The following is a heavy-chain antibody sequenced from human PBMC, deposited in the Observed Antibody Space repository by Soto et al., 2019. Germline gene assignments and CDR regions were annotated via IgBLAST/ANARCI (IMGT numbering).Heavy chain of an antibody. D-gene: IGHD2-21*01. Sequence: QINRKGLEWMGIIYRGDSDTRYSPSFQGQVTISADKSISTAYLQWSSLKASDTAMYYCARLCYYIVDGYSHDTVHVLDVWGKGSTVTVSS. V-gene: IGHV5-51*01. CDR2: IYRGDSDT. J-gene: IGHJ6*01. CDR3: ARLCYYIVDGYSHDTVHVLDV.